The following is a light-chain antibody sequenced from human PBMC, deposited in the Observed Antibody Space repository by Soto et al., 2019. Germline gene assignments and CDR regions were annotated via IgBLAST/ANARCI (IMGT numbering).Light chain of an antibody. CDR3: SSYTSTNFVI. J-gene: IGLJ2*01. Sequence: QPVQTQPASVSGSPGQSITISCTGSSSDIGDYKYVSWYKHHPGKAPKLMIYDVSNRPSGVSNRFSGSKSGNTASLTISGLQAEDEADYYCSSYTSTNFVIFGGGTKLTVL. V-gene: IGLV2-14*03. CDR2: DVS. CDR1: SSDIGDYKY.